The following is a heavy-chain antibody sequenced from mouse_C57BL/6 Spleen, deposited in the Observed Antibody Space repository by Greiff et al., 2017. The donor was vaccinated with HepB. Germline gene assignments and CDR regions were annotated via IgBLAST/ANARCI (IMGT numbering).Heavy chain of an antibody. CDR2: IRNKANNHAR. V-gene: IGHV6-6*01. CDR1: GFTFSDAW. CDR3: TRFDYDGVYAMDY. Sequence: DVQLVESGGGLVQPGGSMKLSCAASGFTFSDAWMDWVRQSPEKGLEWVAEIRNKANNHARYYAESVKGRFTISRDDSKSSVYLQMNSLRAEDTGIYYCTRFDYDGVYAMDYWGQGTSVTVSS. D-gene: IGHD2-4*01. J-gene: IGHJ4*01.